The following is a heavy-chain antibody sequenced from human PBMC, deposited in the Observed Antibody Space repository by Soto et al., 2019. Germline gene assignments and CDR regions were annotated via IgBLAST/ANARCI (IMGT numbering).Heavy chain of an antibody. CDR1: GFTFRPYP. V-gene: IGHV3-30-3*01. J-gene: IGHJ4*02. CDR3: ARDIGYSSSSGNY. Sequence: QVQLVESGGGVVQPGRSLTLSCAASGFTFRPYPMHWVRQAPGKGLEWVAVISDDGSNKYNADSVKGRFTISRDNSKNTLYLQMNSLRAEDTAVYYCARDIGYSSSSGNYWGQGTLVTVSS. CDR2: ISDDGSNK. D-gene: IGHD6-6*01.